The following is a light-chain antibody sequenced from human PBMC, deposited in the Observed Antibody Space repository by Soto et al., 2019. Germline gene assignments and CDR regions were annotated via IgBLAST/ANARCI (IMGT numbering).Light chain of an antibody. V-gene: IGKV3-15*01. CDR1: QSVSNN. CDR2: GAS. Sequence: EIVMTQSPATVSVSPGERATLSCRASQSVSNNLAWYQKKPGQAPRLLIYGASTRATGIPARFSGSGSGTEFPLTITSLQSEEFAFYSCQQYYNWWTFGQGTRVDIK. CDR3: QQYYNWWT. J-gene: IGKJ1*01.